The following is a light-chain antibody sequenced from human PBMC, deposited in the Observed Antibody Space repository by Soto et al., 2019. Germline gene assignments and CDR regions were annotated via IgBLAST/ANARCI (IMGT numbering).Light chain of an antibody. CDR3: QQYNNWPPYT. CDR1: HSVTSN. CDR2: AAS. J-gene: IGKJ2*01. V-gene: IGKV3-15*01. Sequence: EVVMTQSPATLSVSPGERATLSCRASHSVTSNLAWYQQKPGQAPRLLIYAASTRATGIPARFSGSGSGTEFTLTISSLQSEDFAVYYCQQYNNWPPYTFGQGTKLEIK.